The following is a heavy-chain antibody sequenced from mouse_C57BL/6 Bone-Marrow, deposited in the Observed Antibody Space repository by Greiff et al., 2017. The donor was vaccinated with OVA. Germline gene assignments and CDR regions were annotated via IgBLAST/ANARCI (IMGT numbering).Heavy chain of an antibody. D-gene: IGHD1-1*01. CDR3: ARNIDGSDPTGYIDV. V-gene: IGHV1-81*01. CDR2: IYPRSGNT. J-gene: IGHJ1*03. CDR1: GYTFTSYG. Sequence: QVQLQQSGAELARPGASVKLSCKASGYTFTSYGISWVKQRTGQGLEWIGEIYPRSGNTYYNEKFKGKATLTADKSSSTAYMELRSLTSEDSAVYFCARNIDGSDPTGYIDVWGTGTTVTVSS.